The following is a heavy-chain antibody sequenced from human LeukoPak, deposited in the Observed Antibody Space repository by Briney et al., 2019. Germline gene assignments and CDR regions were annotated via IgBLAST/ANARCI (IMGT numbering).Heavy chain of an antibody. V-gene: IGHV3-23*01. J-gene: IGHJ4*02. CDR2: ISGSGGST. CDR1: GFTFSNYA. D-gene: IGHD3-9*01. Sequence: GGSLRLSCAASGFTFSNYAMRWVRQAPGKGLEWVSGISGSGGSTYYADSVKGRFTISRDNSKNTVYLQMNSLRAEDTAVYFCAKGSSYYDIFTGYFDYWGQGTLVTVSS. CDR3: AKGSSYYDIFTGYFDY.